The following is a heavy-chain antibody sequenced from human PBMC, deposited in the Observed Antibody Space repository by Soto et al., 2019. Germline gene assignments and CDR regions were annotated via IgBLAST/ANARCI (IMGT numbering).Heavy chain of an antibody. Sequence: SDTLSPTCAVYGGAFSGFLWGWIPPPPGKGLEGIGENNSSGSTNQNPPPKSRVTISVDTSKNQFSLKLSSVTAADTAVYYCARASIAAAGDNYGMDVWGQGTTVTVSS. CDR2: NNSSGST. CDR1: GGAFSGFL. CDR3: ARASIAAAGDNYGMDV. J-gene: IGHJ6*02. D-gene: IGHD6-13*01. V-gene: IGHV4-34*01.